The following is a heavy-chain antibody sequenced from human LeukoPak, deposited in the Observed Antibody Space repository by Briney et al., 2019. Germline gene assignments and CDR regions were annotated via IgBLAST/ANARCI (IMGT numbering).Heavy chain of an antibody. V-gene: IGHV3-23*01. J-gene: IGHJ1*01. CDR2: ISGSGGST. CDR1: GFTFSSYA. Sequence: GGSLRLSCAASGFTFSSYAMSWVRQAPGKGLEWVSAISGSGGSTYYADSVKGRFTISRDNSKNTLYLQMNSLRAEDTAVYYCARALGYSSTWYSGGYFQHWGQGTLVTVSS. CDR3: ARALGYSSTWYSGGYFQH. D-gene: IGHD6-13*01.